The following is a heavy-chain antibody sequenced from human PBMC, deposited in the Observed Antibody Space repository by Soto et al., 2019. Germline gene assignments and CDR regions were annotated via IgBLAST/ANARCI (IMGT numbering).Heavy chain of an antibody. D-gene: IGHD3-10*01. V-gene: IGHV4-31*03. CDR3: ARVIITMVRGVAYYFDY. J-gene: IGHJ4*02. CDR2: IYYSGST. CDR1: GGSISSGGYY. Sequence: QVQLQESGPGLVKPSQTLSLTCTVSGGSISSGGYYWSWIRQHPGKGLEWIGYIYYSGSTYYNPSLKSRVTISVDTSKNKFSLKLSSVTAADTAVYYCARVIITMVRGVAYYFDYWGQGTLVTVSS.